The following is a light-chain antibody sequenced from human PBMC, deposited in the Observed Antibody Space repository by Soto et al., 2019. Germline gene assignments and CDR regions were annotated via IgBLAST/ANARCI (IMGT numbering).Light chain of an antibody. CDR1: QSVSSN. V-gene: IGKV3-15*01. J-gene: IGKJ2*01. CDR2: GAS. CDR3: LQYDDGPYT. Sequence: EIVMTQSPATLSVSPGERATLSCRASQSVSSNVAWYQQIPGQTPRLLIYGASTRATGIPVRFSGSGSGTEFTLTISSLQSEDFAVYYCLQYDDGPYTFGQGTKVDIK.